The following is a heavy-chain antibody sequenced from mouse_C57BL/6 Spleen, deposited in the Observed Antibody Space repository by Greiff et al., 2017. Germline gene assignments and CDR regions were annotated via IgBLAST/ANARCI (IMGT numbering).Heavy chain of an antibody. V-gene: IGHV1-55*01. Sequence: VQLQQPGAELVKPGASVKMSCKAAGYTFTSYWITWVKQRPGQGLEWIGDIYPGSGSTNYNEKFKSKATLTVDTSSSTAYMQLSSLTSEVSVVYYCAIETAQGLFAYWGQGTLVTVSA. D-gene: IGHD3-2*02. CDR2: IYPGSGST. J-gene: IGHJ3*01. CDR1: GYTFTSYW. CDR3: AIETAQGLFAY.